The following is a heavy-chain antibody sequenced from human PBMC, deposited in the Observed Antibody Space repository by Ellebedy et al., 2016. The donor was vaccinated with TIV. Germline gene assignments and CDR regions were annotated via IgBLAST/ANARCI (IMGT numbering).Heavy chain of an antibody. V-gene: IGHV1-24*01. Sequence: ASVKVSXXVSGYTLTELSMHWVRQAPGKGLEWMGGFDPEDGETIYAQKFQGRVTMTEDTSTDTAYMELSSLRSEDTAVYYCARVLGPGSSDYYYGMDVWGQGTTVTVSS. D-gene: IGHD1-26*01. CDR2: FDPEDGET. J-gene: IGHJ6*02. CDR1: GYTLTELS. CDR3: ARVLGPGSSDYYYGMDV.